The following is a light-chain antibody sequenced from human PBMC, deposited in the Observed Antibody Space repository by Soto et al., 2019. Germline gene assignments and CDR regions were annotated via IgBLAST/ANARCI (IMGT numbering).Light chain of an antibody. CDR2: DAS. CDR3: SSYAGTHIV. V-gene: IGLV2-8*01. CDR1: SSDVGGYNY. Sequence: QSVLTPPPSASGSPGQSVAISCTGTSSDVGGYNYVSWYQQHPGKAPKLMIYDASKRPSGVPDRFSGSKSGNTASLTVSGLQAEDEADYYCSSYAGTHIVFGTGTKVTVL. J-gene: IGLJ1*01.